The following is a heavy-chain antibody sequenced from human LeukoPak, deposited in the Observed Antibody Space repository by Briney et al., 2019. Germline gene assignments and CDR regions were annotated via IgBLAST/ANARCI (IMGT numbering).Heavy chain of an antibody. CDR1: GFTFSSYS. V-gene: IGHV3-21*01. D-gene: IGHD6-6*01. CDR3: ARDSRIAARPAPNDY. Sequence: PGGSLRLSCAASGFTFSSYSMNWVRQAPGKGLKWVSSISSSSSYIYYADSVKGRFTISRDNAKNLLYLQMNSLRAEDTAVYYCARDSRIAARPAPNDYWGQGTLVTVSS. J-gene: IGHJ4*02. CDR2: ISSSSSYI.